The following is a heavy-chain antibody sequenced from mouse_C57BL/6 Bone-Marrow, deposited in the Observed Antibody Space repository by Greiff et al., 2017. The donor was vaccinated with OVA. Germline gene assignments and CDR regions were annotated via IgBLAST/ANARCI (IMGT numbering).Heavy chain of an antibody. J-gene: IGHJ3*01. CDR3: ARYGSSYEAY. CDR2: IYPRSGNT. D-gene: IGHD1-1*01. Sequence: LQESGAELARPGASVKLSCKASGYTFTSYGISWVKQRTGQGLEWIGEIYPRSGNTYYNEQFKGKATLTADKSSSTAYMELRSLTSEYSAVXFCARYGSSYEAYWGQGTLVTVSA. CDR1: GYTFTSYG. V-gene: IGHV1-81*01.